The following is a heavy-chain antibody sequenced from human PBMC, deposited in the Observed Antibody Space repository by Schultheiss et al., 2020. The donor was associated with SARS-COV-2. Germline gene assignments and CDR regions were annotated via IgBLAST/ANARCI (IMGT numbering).Heavy chain of an antibody. Sequence: GGSLRLSCAASGFTFSSYSMNWVRQAPGKGLEWVSSISSSSSYIYYADSVKGRFTISRDNAKNSLYLQMNSLRAEDTAVYYCARDPVVLLRFLEGEVYWGQGTLVTVSS. D-gene: IGHD3-3*01. CDR3: ARDPVVLLRFLEGEVY. J-gene: IGHJ4*02. CDR2: ISSSSSYI. CDR1: GFTFSSYS. V-gene: IGHV3-21*01.